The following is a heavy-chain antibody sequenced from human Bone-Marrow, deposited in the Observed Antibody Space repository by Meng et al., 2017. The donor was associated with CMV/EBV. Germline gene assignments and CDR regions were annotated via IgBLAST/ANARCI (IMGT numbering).Heavy chain of an antibody. CDR1: GFTFSDYY. V-gene: IGHV3-11*04. CDR2: ISSSGSTI. J-gene: IGHJ4*02. CDR3: AKGSGKLGIVRSLDY. D-gene: IGHD7-27*01. Sequence: GESLKISCAASGFTFSDYYMSWIRQAPGKGLEWVSYISSSGSTIYYADSVKGRFTISRDNAKNSLYLQMNSLRAEDTAVYYCAKGSGKLGIVRSLDYWGQGTLVTVSS.